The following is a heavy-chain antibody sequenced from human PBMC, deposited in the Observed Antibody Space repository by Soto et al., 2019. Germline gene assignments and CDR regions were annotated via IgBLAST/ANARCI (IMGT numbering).Heavy chain of an antibody. CDR3: ARHEPIAAAGTMGWFDP. V-gene: IGHV4-39*01. CDR2: IHYSGST. CDR1: GGSISSSSYY. D-gene: IGHD6-13*01. Sequence: QLQLQESGPGLVKPSETLSLTCTVSGGSISSSSYYWGWIRQPPGKGLEWIGSIHYSGSTYYNPSLKGRVTISVDTPKNQCSLKPSSVTAADTAVYYCARHEPIAAAGTMGWFDPWGQGTLVTVSS. J-gene: IGHJ5*02.